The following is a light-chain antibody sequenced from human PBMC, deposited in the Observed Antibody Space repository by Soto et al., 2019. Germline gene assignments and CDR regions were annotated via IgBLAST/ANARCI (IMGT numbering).Light chain of an antibody. Sequence: EIVMTQSPATLSVSPGERATLSCRASQRVSSNLAWYQQKPGQAPRLLIYGASTRATGIPARFSRSGSGTEFTLTISSLQSEDFAVYYCQQYNNWPYTFGQGTKLEIK. CDR3: QQYNNWPYT. CDR2: GAS. CDR1: QRVSSN. J-gene: IGKJ2*01. V-gene: IGKV3-15*01.